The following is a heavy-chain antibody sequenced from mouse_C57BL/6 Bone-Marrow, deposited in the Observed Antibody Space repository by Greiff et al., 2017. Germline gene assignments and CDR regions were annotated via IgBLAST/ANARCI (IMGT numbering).Heavy chain of an antibody. J-gene: IGHJ4*01. Sequence: EVQLVESGGGLVKPGGSLKLSCAASGFTFSSYAMSWVRQTPEKRLEWVATISDGGSYTYYPDNVKGRFTISRDNAKNNLYLQMSHLKSEDTAMYYCARDREDGTGMDYWGQGTSVTVSS. CDR3: ARDREDGTGMDY. D-gene: IGHD2-1*01. V-gene: IGHV5-4*01. CDR1: GFTFSSYA. CDR2: ISDGGSYT.